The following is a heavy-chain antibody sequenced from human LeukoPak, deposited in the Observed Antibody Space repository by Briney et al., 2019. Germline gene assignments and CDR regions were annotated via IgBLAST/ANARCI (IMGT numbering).Heavy chain of an antibody. CDR1: GFTFSSYS. V-gene: IGHV3-21*01. CDR2: ISSSSSYI. Sequence: GGSLRLSCAASGFTFSSYSMNWVRQAPGTGLEWVSSISSSSSYIYYADSVKGRFTISRDNAKNSLYLQMNSLRAEDTAVYYCARARGYSYGFDYWGQGTLVTVSS. J-gene: IGHJ4*02. D-gene: IGHD5-18*01. CDR3: ARARGYSYGFDY.